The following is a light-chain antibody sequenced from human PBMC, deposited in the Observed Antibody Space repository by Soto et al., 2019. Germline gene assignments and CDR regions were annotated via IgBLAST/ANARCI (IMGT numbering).Light chain of an antibody. CDR2: DVT. J-gene: IGLJ2*01. CDR1: SSDICDSNY. V-gene: IGLV2-11*01. CDR3: CSYAGSYTLV. Sequence: QSALTQPRSVSGSPGQSVTISCTGTSSDICDSNYVSWYQQHPGKAPKLLIYDVTRRPSGVPDRFSGSKSGNTASLTISGLQAEDEADYFCCSYAGSYTLVFGGATKLTVL.